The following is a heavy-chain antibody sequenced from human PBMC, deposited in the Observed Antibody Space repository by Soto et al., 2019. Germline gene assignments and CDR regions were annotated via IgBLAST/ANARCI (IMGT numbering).Heavy chain of an antibody. D-gene: IGHD2-15*01. CDR1: GGTFSSYA. V-gene: IGHV1-69*13. CDR3: ARGPSGPMWTSWFDP. J-gene: IGHJ5*02. CDR2: IIPIFGTA. Sequence: SVKVSCKAPGGTFSSYAISWVRQAPGQGLEWMGGIIPIFGTANYAQKFQGRVTITADESTSTAYMELSSLRSEDTAVYYCARGPSGPMWTSWFDPWGQGTLVTGSS.